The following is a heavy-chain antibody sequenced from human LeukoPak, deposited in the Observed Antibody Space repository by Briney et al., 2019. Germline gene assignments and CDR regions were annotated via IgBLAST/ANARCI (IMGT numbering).Heavy chain of an antibody. V-gene: IGHV4-59*01. Sequence: SETLSLTCTVSGGSISSYYWSWTRQPPGKGLEWIGHIYYSGSTNYNPSLKSRVTISVDTSKNQFSLKLSSVTAADTAVYYCARVHKQTIFGVVKSLYFDYWGQGTLVTVSS. CDR3: ARVHKQTIFGVVKSLYFDY. CDR1: GGSISSYY. CDR2: IYYSGST. J-gene: IGHJ4*02. D-gene: IGHD3-3*01.